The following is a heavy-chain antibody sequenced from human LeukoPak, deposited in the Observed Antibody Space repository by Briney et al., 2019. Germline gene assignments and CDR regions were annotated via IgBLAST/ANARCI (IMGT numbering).Heavy chain of an antibody. Sequence: ASVKVSCKASGYSLATFGLNWVRQAPGQGLEWMGWISPYSGNTNYAQKFQGRVTMTRDTSISTAYMELSRLRSDDTAVYYCARTGYCSGGSCYYFDYWGQGTLVTVSS. CDR2: ISPYSGNT. CDR1: GYSLATFG. J-gene: IGHJ4*02. D-gene: IGHD2-15*01. CDR3: ARTGYCSGGSCYYFDY. V-gene: IGHV1-2*02.